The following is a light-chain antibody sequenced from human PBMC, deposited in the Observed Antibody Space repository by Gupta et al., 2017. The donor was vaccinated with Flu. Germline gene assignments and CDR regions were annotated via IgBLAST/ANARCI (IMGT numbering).Light chain of an antibody. CDR1: QSVSSSY. CDR2: ATS. CDR3: QQYVAAVRT. Sequence: EIVLTQSPGTLSLSPGERATLSCRASQSVSSSYLAWYQQKPGQAPRLLIYATSNRATGIPDRFSGSGSGTDFTLTISGLEPEDFALYYCQQYVAAVRTFGQGTKVEIK. J-gene: IGKJ1*01. V-gene: IGKV3-20*01.